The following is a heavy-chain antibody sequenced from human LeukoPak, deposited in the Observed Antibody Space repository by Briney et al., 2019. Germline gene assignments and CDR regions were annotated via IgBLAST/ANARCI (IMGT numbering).Heavy chain of an antibody. Sequence: PSETLSLTCTVSGGSISSYYWSWVRQAPGKGLEWVSAIVGSGFGTYYADSVKGRFTISRDNSKNTLYLQMNSLRVEDTVVYYCAKKGDSSGFSPWYYFDYWGQGTLVTVSS. CDR3: AKKGDSSGFSPWYYFDY. CDR2: IVGSGFGT. D-gene: IGHD3-22*01. V-gene: IGHV3-23*01. J-gene: IGHJ4*02. CDR1: GGSISSYY.